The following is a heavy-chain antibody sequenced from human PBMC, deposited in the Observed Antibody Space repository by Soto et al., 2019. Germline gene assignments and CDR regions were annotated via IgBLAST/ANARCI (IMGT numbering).Heavy chain of an antibody. Sequence: EVRLLESGGGLAQPGGSLILSCAASGFTFSGYTMSWVRQAPGQVLECISVILSDYNTFYADSVRGRFTISRDKSKNTLYLEMNSLRAEDTAIYYCARRTNGYFGFWGQGALVIVSS. V-gene: IGHV3-23*03. CDR1: GFTFSGYT. CDR2: ILSDYNT. J-gene: IGHJ4*03. CDR3: ARRTNGYFGF.